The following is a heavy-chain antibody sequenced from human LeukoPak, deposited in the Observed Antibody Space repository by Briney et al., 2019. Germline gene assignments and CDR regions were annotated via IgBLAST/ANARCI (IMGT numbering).Heavy chain of an antibody. CDR1: GFTFSDYY. CDR2: ISYDGSNK. D-gene: IGHD3-10*01. J-gene: IGHJ4*02. CDR3: ARDRYYGSGSYHDY. Sequence: GGSLRLSCAASGFTFSDYYMSWVRQAPGKGLEWVAVISYDGSNKYYADSVKGRFTISRDNSKNTLYLQMNSLRAEDTAVYYCARDRYYGSGSYHDYWGQGTLVTVSS. V-gene: IGHV3-30*03.